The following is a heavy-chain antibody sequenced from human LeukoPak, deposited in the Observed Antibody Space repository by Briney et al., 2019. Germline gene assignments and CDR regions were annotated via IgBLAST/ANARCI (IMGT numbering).Heavy chain of an antibody. CDR3: ARIGYSSSCFDY. V-gene: IGHV3-7*01. CDR2: IKQDSSEK. CDR1: GFTFSNYW. Sequence: GGSLRLSCAASGFTFSNYWMSWVRQTPGKGLEWVANIKQDSSEKDYVDSMKGRFTISRDNAKNSVYLQMNSLRAEDTAVYYCARIGYSSSCFDYWGQGTVVTVSS. D-gene: IGHD6-13*01. J-gene: IGHJ4*02.